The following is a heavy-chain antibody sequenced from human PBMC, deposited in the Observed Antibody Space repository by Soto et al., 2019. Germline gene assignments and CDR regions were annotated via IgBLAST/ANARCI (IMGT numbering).Heavy chain of an antibody. V-gene: IGHV1-69*02. J-gene: IGHJ6*03. D-gene: IGHD2-15*01. Sequence: SVKVSCKASGGTFSSYTISWVRQAPGQGLEWMGRIIPILGIANYAQKFQGRVTITADKSTSTAYMELSSLRSEDTAVYYCARGRLGYCSGGSCSRYYYYMDVWGQGTTVTVSS. CDR2: IIPILGIA. CDR3: ARGRLGYCSGGSCSRYYYYMDV. CDR1: GGTFSSYT.